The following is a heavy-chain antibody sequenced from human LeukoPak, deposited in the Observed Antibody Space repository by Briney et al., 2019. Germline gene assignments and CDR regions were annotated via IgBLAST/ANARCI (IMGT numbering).Heavy chain of an antibody. CDR1: GGSFSGYY. Sequence: NPSETLSLTCAVYGGSFSGYYWSWIRQPPGKGLEWIGEINHSGSTNYNPSLKSRVTISVDTSKNQFSLKLSSVTAADTAVYYCARRLGYCSSTSRSSIRAWGQGTLVTVSS. J-gene: IGHJ5*02. V-gene: IGHV4-34*01. CDR3: ARRLGYCSSTSRSSIRA. CDR2: INHSGST. D-gene: IGHD2-2*01.